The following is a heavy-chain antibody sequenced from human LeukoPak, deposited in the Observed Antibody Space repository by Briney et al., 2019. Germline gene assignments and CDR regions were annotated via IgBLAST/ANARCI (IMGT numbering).Heavy chain of an antibody. Sequence: PGGSLRLSCAASGFTFDDYGMSWVRQAPGKGLEWVSSISSSSSYIYYADSVKGRFTISRDNAKNSLYLQMNSLRAEDTAVYYCARFYGPRAFDIWGQGTMVTVSS. CDR1: GFTFDDYG. V-gene: IGHV3-21*01. J-gene: IGHJ3*02. CDR3: ARFYGPRAFDI. D-gene: IGHD2/OR15-2a*01. CDR2: ISSSSSYI.